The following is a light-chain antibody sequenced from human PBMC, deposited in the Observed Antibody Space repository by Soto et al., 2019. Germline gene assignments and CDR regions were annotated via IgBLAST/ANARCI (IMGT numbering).Light chain of an antibody. Sequence: SYELTQPPSVSVSPGQTASITCSGDKVGDKYACWYQQKPGQSPVLVIYQDSKRPSGIPERFSGSYSGNTATLTISGTQALDEADYYCQAWDSSTAYVFGGGTKLTVL. J-gene: IGLJ2*01. V-gene: IGLV3-1*01. CDR3: QAWDSSTAYV. CDR2: QDS. CDR1: KVGDKY.